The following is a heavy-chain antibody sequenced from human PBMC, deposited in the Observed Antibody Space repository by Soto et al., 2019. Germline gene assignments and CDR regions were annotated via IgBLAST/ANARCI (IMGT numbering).Heavy chain of an antibody. CDR2: INPNSGGT. V-gene: IGHV1-2*02. Sequence: VSVKVSCKASGYTFTGYYMHWVLQAPGQGLEWMGWINPNSGGTDYAQKFQGRVTMTRDTSISTAYMELSRLRSDDTAVYYCAGGVLSGSYYNWFDPWGQGTPVTVYS. J-gene: IGHJ5*02. D-gene: IGHD1-26*01. CDR3: AGGVLSGSYYNWFDP. CDR1: GYTFTGYY.